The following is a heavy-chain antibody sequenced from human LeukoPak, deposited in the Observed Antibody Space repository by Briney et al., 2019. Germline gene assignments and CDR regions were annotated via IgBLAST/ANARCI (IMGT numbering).Heavy chain of an antibody. V-gene: IGHV1-69*13. D-gene: IGHD5-18*01. CDR3: ARDSHRIYSYGLFDY. J-gene: IGHJ4*02. CDR1: GGTFSSYG. CDR2: IIPIFGTA. Sequence: GASVKVSCKASGGTFSSYGFIWVRQAPGQGLEWVGGIIPIFGTANYAQKFQGRVTITADESTSTAYMELSSLRSEGTAVYYCARDSHRIYSYGLFDYWGQGTLVTVSS.